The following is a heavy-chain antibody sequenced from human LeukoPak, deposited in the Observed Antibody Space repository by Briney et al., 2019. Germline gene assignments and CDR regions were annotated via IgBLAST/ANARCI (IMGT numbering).Heavy chain of an antibody. D-gene: IGHD3-9*01. V-gene: IGHV4-30-4*08. J-gene: IGHJ4*02. CDR3: ARDLRYFRYFDY. CDR1: GGSISRGDDY. CDR2: IYYSGSS. Sequence: SETLSLTCTVSGGSISRGDDYWSWSRQPPGKGLEWFGYIYYSGSSYYNPSLKSRVTIAVDTFKKQFSLKLNSVTAADTAVYYCARDLRYFRYFDYWGQGTLVTVSS.